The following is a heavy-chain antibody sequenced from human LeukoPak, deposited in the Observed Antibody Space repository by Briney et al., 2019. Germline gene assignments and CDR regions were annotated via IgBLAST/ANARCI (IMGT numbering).Heavy chain of an antibody. CDR2: INSNSGWT. CDR3: ARGAPQYYYDNSGYLDY. J-gene: IGHJ4*02. CDR1: GYTFTGYY. Sequence: ASVKVSCKASGYTFTGYYMHWVRQAPGQGLEWMGLINSNSGWTNYAQKFKGRVTMTRGTSMSTAYMELRRLRSDDTAVYYCARGAPQYYYDNSGYLDYWGQGTLVTVSS. D-gene: IGHD3-22*01. V-gene: IGHV1-2*02.